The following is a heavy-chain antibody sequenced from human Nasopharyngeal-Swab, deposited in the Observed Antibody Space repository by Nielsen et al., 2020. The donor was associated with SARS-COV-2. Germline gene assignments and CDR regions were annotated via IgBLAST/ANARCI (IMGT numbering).Heavy chain of an antibody. CDR3: ARGRSRLRYFDWSQEWFDP. CDR2: IWNDGSNK. D-gene: IGHD3-9*01. V-gene: IGHV3-33*01. J-gene: IGHJ5*02. Sequence: GESLKISCAASGFTFSSYGMHWVRQAPGKGLEWVAVIWNDGSNKYYADSVKGRFTISRDNSKNTLYLQMNSLRAEDTAVYYCARGRSRLRYFDWSQEWFDPWGQGTLVTVSS. CDR1: GFTFSSYG.